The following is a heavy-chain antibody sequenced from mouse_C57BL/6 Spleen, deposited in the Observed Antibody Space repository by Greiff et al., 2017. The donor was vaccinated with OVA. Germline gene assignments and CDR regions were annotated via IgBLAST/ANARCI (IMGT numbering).Heavy chain of an antibody. D-gene: IGHD2-3*01. Sequence: EVQLQQSGPELVKPGASVKMSCKASGYTFTDYNMHWVKQSHGKSLEWIGYINPNNGGTSYNQKFKGKATLTVNKSSSTAYMELRSLTSEDSAVYYCARFGIYDGYYAMDYWGQGTSVTVSS. CDR2: INPNNGGT. CDR3: ARFGIYDGYYAMDY. V-gene: IGHV1-22*01. J-gene: IGHJ4*01. CDR1: GYTFTDYN.